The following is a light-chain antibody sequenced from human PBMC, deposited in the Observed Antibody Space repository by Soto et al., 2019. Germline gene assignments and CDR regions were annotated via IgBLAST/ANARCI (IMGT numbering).Light chain of an antibody. J-gene: IGKJ1*01. V-gene: IGKV3-15*01. Sequence: VVTQSPATLSVFPGETATLSCRASQSVSSDLAWYQQRPGQAPRLLIYGASTRATGIPARFRGSGSGTDLRLTISSLQSEDFATYYLQQYNTCHPKMAFGRGTKVEIK. CDR1: QSVSSD. CDR3: QQYNTCHPKMA. CDR2: GAS.